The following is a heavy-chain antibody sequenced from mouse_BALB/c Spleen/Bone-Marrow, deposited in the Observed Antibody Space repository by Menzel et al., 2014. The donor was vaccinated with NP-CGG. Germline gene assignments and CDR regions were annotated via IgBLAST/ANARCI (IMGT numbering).Heavy chain of an antibody. Sequence: QVQLKDSGPGLVAPSQSLSITCTASGFSLTSYGVHWVRQPPGKGLEWLGVIWAGGSTNYNSALMSRLSISKDNSKSQVFLKMNSLQTDDTAMYYCARDYYGSLYAMDYWGQGTSVTVSS. J-gene: IGHJ4*01. CDR1: GFSLTSYG. D-gene: IGHD1-1*01. CDR3: ARDYYGSLYAMDY. V-gene: IGHV2-9*02. CDR2: IWAGGST.